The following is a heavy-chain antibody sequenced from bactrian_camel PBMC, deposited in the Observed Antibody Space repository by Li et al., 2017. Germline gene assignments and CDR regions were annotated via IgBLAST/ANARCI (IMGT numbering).Heavy chain of an antibody. CDR3: ALGSGRFNYPYAFPY. J-gene: IGHJ4*01. CDR2: IYSSGGSV. D-gene: IGHD5*01. CDR1: GFAFSSYD. V-gene: IGHV3S40*01. Sequence: VQLVESGGGSVQSGGSLRLSCAASGFAFSSYDMSWVRQAPGKGLEWVSTIYSSGGSVYSADSVKGRFTISRDNAKNTLYLQMNSLKPEDTALYYRALGSGRFNYPYAFPYWGQGTQVTVS.